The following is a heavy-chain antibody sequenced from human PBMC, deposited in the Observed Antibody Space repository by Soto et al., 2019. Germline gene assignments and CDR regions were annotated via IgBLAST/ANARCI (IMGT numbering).Heavy chain of an antibody. D-gene: IGHD5-18*01. CDR2: IHPSGST. CDR3: ASGRDPAKTGY. V-gene: IGHV4-34*01. J-gene: IGHJ4*02. Sequence: PWETLSLTCAVYGGSSSDYYWNWIRQCPGKGLEWIGEIHPSGSTSYNPSLYSRVTMSRDTSKNHFSLELNSVTAADTAVYYCASGRDPAKTGYRGQRTLVTVSS. CDR1: GGSSSDYY.